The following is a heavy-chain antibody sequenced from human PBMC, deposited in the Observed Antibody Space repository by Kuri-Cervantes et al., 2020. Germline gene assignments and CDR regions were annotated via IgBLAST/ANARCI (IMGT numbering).Heavy chain of an antibody. CDR3: ATSIVVVPAASYYYYYYGMDV. J-gene: IGHJ6*02. CDR2: INPNSGGT. CDR1: GYTFTVYY. D-gene: IGHD2-2*01. V-gene: IGHV1-2*02. Sequence: ASVKVSCKASGYTFTVYYMHWVRQAPGQGLEWMGWINPNSGGTNYAQKFQGRVTMTRDTSISTAYMELSRLRSDDTAVYYCATSIVVVPAASYYYYYYGMDVWGQGTTVTVSS.